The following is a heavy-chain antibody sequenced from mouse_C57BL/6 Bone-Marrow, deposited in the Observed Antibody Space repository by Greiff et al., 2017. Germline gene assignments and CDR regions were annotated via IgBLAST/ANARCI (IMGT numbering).Heavy chain of an antibody. CDR3: ARPPPYLYWYFDV. J-gene: IGHJ1*03. Sequence: QVQLKQSGAELAKPGASVKLSCKASGYTFTSYWMHWVKQRPGQGLEWIGYINPSSGYTKYNQKFKDKATLTADKSSSTAYMQLSSLTYEDSAVYYCARPPPYLYWYFDVWGTGTTVTVSS. CDR2: INPSSGYT. CDR1: GYTFTSYW. V-gene: IGHV1-7*01. D-gene: IGHD5-1*01.